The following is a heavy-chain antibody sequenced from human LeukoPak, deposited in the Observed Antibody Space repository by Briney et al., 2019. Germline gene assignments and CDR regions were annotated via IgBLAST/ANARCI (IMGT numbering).Heavy chain of an antibody. J-gene: IGHJ5*02. V-gene: IGHV1-3*01. CDR2: INAGNGNT. CDR1: GYTFTGYA. D-gene: IGHD3-9*01. Sequence: ASVEVSCKASGYTFTGYAMHWVRQAPGQRLEWMGWINAGNGNTKYSQKFQGRVTITRDTSASTAYMELSSLRSEDTAVYYCARSGEVLRYFDWLSWFDPWGQGTLVTVSS. CDR3: ARSGEVLRYFDWLSWFDP.